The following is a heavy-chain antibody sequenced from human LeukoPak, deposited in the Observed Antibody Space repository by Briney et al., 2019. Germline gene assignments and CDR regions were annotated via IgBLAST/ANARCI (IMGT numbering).Heavy chain of an antibody. CDR3: AKGPDYDFWSGYSDEYFHH. J-gene: IGHJ1*01. CDR1: GFTFSSYW. D-gene: IGHD3-3*01. Sequence: QTGGSLRLSCAASGFTFSSYWMSWVRQAPGKGLEWVANIKQDGSEKYYVDSVKGRFTISRDNAKNSLYLQMNTLRAEDTAVYYCAKGPDYDFWSGYSDEYFHHWGQGTLVTVSS. V-gene: IGHV3-7*03. CDR2: IKQDGSEK.